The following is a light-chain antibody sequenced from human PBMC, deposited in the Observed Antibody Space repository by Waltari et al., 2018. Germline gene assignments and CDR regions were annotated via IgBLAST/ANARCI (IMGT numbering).Light chain of an antibody. J-gene: IGLJ2*01. CDR2: SNL. CDR1: SSNIGSNT. CDR3: AAWDDSLSGYVV. V-gene: IGLV1-44*01. Sequence: QSVLTQPPSASGTPGQTVTISFSGGSSNIGSNTVNWYQHLPGSAPKLLIFSNLQRPSGVPDRFSGSKSGTSASLAISGLQSEDEGDYYCAAWDDSLSGYVVFGGGTKLTVL.